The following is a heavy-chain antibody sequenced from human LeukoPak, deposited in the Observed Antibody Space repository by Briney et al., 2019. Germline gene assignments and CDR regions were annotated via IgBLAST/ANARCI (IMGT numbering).Heavy chain of an antibody. J-gene: IGHJ4*02. Sequence: GGSLRLSCAASGFTFSSYGMHWVRQAPGKGLEWVAVISYDGSNKYYADSVKGRITISRDNSKNTLYLQMNSLRAEDTAVYYCAKGAYYYDKWGQGTLVTVSS. V-gene: IGHV3-30*18. CDR1: GFTFSSYG. D-gene: IGHD3-22*01. CDR2: ISYDGSNK. CDR3: AKGAYYYDK.